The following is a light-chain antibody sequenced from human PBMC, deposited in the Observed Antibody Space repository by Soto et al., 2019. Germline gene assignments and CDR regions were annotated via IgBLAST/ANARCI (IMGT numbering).Light chain of an antibody. CDR2: EVT. J-gene: IGLJ2*01. CDR3: SSFARGDNPHVL. CDR1: SSDVAGSDY. Sequence: QSVLTQPPSASGSPGQSVTISCTGTSSDVAGSDYVSWYQQHPGKATKLIIYEVTKRPAGVPDRFSGSKSGNTASLTVSGLHADDESYYYCSSFARGDNPHVLFCGGTKLTVL. V-gene: IGLV2-8*01.